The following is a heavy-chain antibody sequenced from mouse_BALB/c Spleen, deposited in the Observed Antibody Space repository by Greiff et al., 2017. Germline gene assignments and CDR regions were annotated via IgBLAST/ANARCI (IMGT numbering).Heavy chain of an antibody. CDR2: INSNGGST. V-gene: IGHV5-6-3*01. J-gene: IGHJ4*01. CDR3: ARRAMDY. Sequence: EVHLVESGGGLVQPGGSLKLSCAASGFTFSSYVMSWVRQTPDKRLELVATINSNGGSTYYPDSVKGRFTISRDNAKNTLYLQMSSLKSEDTAMYYCARRAMDYWGQGTSVTVSS. CDR1: GFTFSSYV.